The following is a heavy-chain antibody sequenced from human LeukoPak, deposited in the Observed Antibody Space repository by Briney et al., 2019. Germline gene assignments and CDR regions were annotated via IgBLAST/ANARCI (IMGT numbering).Heavy chain of an antibody. J-gene: IGHJ4*02. CDR1: AFTFSDYS. D-gene: IGHD1-26*01. Sequence: GGSLRLSCAASAFTFSDYSMNWVRQAPGKGLEWVSYISGRSSTIYYADSVKGRFTISRDNAKNSMYLQMNSLRAEDTAVYYCARDRIKSGSYHFDYWGQGTLGTVSS. CDR3: ARDRIKSGSYHFDY. CDR2: ISGRSSTI. V-gene: IGHV3-48*01.